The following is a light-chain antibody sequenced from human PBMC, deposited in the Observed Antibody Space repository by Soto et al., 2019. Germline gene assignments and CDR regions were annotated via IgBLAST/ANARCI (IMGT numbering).Light chain of an antibody. Sequence: EIVLMQSPSTLSLSPGERATLSCRASQSVSSTFLSWYQQKPGQAPRLLIFDASSRATGIPDRFSGSGSGTDFTLTISRLEPVDFAVYFCQQYGNSPYTFGQGTKLEI. CDR1: QSVSSTF. J-gene: IGKJ2*01. V-gene: IGKV3-20*01. CDR3: QQYGNSPYT. CDR2: DAS.